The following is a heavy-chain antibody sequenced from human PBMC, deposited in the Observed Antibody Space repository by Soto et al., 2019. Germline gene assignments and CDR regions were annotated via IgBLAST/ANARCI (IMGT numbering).Heavy chain of an antibody. CDR3: ARDPVASTLYFDF. CDR1: GYTFTSYA. J-gene: IGHJ4*02. D-gene: IGHD6-19*01. CDR2: INAGNGDT. Sequence: GASVKVSCKASGYTFTSYAMHWVRQAPGQRLEWMGWINAGNGDTKYSQKFQGRVTITRDTSATTAYMELSSLRSEDTAVYFCARDPVASTLYFDFWGQGTLVTVSS. V-gene: IGHV1-3*01.